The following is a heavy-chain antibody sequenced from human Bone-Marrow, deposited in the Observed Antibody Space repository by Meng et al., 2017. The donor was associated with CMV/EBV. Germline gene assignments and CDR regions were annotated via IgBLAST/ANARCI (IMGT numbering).Heavy chain of an antibody. J-gene: IGHJ6*02. V-gene: IGHV3-30*19. CDR1: GFSFSSYW. D-gene: IGHD6-25*01. CDR2: ISYDGTNR. CDR3: ARSLAAAANYYHGMDV. Sequence: GGSLRLSGAASGFSFSSYWMHWVRQAPGKGLEWVAVISYDGTNRYFADSVRGRFTISRDNSKNTLFLQMISLRPEDTAVYYCARSLAAAANYYHGMDVWGQGTTVTVSS.